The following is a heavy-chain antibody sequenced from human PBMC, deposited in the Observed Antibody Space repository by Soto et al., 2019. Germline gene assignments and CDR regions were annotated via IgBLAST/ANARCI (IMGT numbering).Heavy chain of an antibody. J-gene: IGHJ5*02. CDR1: GYTFTSYA. CDR3: ARGPQRYWFDR. Sequence: QVRLVQSGAEVKKPGASVKVSCKASGYTFTSYAMHLVRQAPRQRLEWMGWINAGNGNTKYSQKFQGRVTITKNTSASAAYMELSSLRSEDTAVYYCARGPQRYWFDRWGQGTLFTVSS. CDR2: INAGNGNT. D-gene: IGHD1-1*01. V-gene: IGHV1-3*01.